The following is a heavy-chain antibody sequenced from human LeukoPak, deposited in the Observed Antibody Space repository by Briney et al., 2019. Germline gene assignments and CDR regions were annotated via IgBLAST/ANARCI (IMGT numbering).Heavy chain of an antibody. J-gene: IGHJ5*02. D-gene: IGHD3-10*01. CDR1: GGSISTIPLY. CDR3: ASSHFYGSGVDP. CDR2: IFDTGST. Sequence: GPRLVKPSETLSLTCTVSGGSISTIPLYGGWIRQPPGKGLEWIGSIFDTGSTYDNPSLKSRVTISVDTSRNQFSLKLTSVTAADTAVYSCASSHFYGSGVDPRGQGTLVTVSS. V-gene: IGHV4-39*01.